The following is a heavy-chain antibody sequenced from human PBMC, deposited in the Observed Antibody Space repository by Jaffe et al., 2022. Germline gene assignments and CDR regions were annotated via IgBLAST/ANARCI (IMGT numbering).Heavy chain of an antibody. D-gene: IGHD6-19*01. Sequence: QVQLQESGPGLVKPSETLSLTCTVSGGSISSYYWSWIRQPPGKGLEWIGYIYYSGSTNYNPSLKSRVTISVDTSKNQFSLKLSSVTAADTAVYYCARASGPDYFDYWGQGTLVTVSS. J-gene: IGHJ4*02. CDR3: ARASGPDYFDY. CDR1: GGSISSYY. CDR2: IYYSGST. V-gene: IGHV4-59*01.